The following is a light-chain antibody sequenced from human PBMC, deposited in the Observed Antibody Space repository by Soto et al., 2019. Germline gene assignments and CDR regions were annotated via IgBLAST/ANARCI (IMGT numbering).Light chain of an antibody. CDR3: AAWDDSLSVIYG. V-gene: IGLV1-47*01. Sequence: QSVLTQPPSASGTPGQRVTISCSGSSSNIGSNYVYWYQQLPGTAPKLLIYRNNQRPSGVPDRFSGSKSGTSASLAISGLRSEDEADYYCAAWDDSLSVIYGFGTGTKVTVL. CDR1: SSNIGSNY. CDR2: RNN. J-gene: IGLJ1*01.